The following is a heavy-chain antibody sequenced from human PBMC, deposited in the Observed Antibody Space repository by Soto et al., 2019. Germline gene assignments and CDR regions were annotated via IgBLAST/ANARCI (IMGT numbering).Heavy chain of an antibody. CDR2: IVVGSGNT. CDR1: GFTFTSSA. J-gene: IGHJ4*02. D-gene: IGHD1-1*01. Sequence: ASVKVSCKASGFTFTSSAVQWVRQARGQRLEWIGWIVVGSGNTNYAQKFQGRVTITADKSTSTAYMELSSLRSEDTAVYYGAREDTAEETGTLDYWGQGTLVTVSS. V-gene: IGHV1-58*01. CDR3: AREDTAEETGTLDY.